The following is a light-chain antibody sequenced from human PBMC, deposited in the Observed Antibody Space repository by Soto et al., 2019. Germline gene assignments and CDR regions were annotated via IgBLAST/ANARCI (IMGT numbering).Light chain of an antibody. CDR1: QGISSH. CDR2: AAS. Sequence: IQLTQSPSSLSASVGDRVTITCRASQGISSHLAWYQQKPGKAPKLLIYAASNLQSGVPSRFSGSGSGTDFTLTISSRQPEDFATYYCQQFNSYPRTFGPWTKVDIK. V-gene: IGKV1-9*01. J-gene: IGKJ3*01. CDR3: QQFNSYPRT.